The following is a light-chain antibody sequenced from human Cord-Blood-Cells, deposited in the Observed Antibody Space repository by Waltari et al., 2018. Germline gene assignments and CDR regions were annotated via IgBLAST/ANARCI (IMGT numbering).Light chain of an antibody. Sequence: QSALTQPASVSGSPGPSITISCTGTSSDVGSYNLVSWYQQQPGKAPKLMIYEGSKRPSGVSNRFAGSKSGNTASLTISGLQAEDEADYYCCSYAGSSTVGFGGGTKLTVL. J-gene: IGLJ2*01. V-gene: IGLV2-23*01. CDR2: EGS. CDR3: CSYAGSSTVG. CDR1: SSDVGSYNL.